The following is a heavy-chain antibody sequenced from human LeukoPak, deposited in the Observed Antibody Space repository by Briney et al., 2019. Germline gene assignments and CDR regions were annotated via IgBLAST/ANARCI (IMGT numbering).Heavy chain of an antibody. D-gene: IGHD2-15*01. V-gene: IGHV3-21*01. J-gene: IGHJ3*02. CDR2: ISSSSSYI. Sequence: PGGSLRLSCAASGFTFSSYSMNWVRQAPGKGLEWVSSISSSSSYIYYADSVKGRFTISRDNAKNSLYLQMNSLRAEDTAVYYCARDRGRRYCSGGSCYSFAFDIWGQGTMVTVSS. CDR3: ARDRGRRYCSGGSCYSFAFDI. CDR1: GFTFSSYS.